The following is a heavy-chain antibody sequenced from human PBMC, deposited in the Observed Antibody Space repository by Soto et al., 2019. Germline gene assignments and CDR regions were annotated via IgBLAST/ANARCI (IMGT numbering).Heavy chain of an antibody. CDR1: GFTFSSYG. D-gene: IGHD6-19*01. J-gene: IGHJ4*02. Sequence: QVQLAESGGGVVQPGNSLRLSCAASGFTFSSYGMHWVRQAPGKGLEWVAVIWYDGSNKYYADSVKGRFTISRDNSKNTLYLQMNSLRAEDTAVYYCARDQQWLVRFYFDFWGQGTLVTVSS. CDR3: ARDQQWLVRFYFDF. V-gene: IGHV3-33*01. CDR2: IWYDGSNK.